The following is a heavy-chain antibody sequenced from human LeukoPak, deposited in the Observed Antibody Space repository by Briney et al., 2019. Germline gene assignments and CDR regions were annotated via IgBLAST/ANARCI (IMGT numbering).Heavy chain of an antibody. CDR3: AKVNYEDPYYYGMDV. CDR2: ISGSGGST. D-gene: IGHD1-7*01. CDR1: GFTFNDYA. Sequence: GGSLRLSCAASGFTFNDYAMHWVRQAPGKGLEWVSAISGSGGSTYYADSVKGRFTISRDNSKNTLYLQMNSLRAEDTAVCYCAKVNYEDPYYYGMDVWGQGTTVTVSS. J-gene: IGHJ6*02. V-gene: IGHV3-23*01.